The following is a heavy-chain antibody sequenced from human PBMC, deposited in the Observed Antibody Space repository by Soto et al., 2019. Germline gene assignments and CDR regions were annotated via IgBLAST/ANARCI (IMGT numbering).Heavy chain of an antibody. CDR1: GGSFSGYY. CDR3: AAGEASSRNLAPYYLDF. J-gene: IGHJ4*02. D-gene: IGHD6-13*01. V-gene: IGHV4-34*01. CDR2: INPDGAT. Sequence: SETLSLTCAVYGGSFSGYYWDWIRQPPGKGLEWIGEINPDGATNYTPSLRGRVTISIDTSRNQFSLKLSSVTAADTAVYFCAAGEASSRNLAPYYLDFWGQGTLVTVSS.